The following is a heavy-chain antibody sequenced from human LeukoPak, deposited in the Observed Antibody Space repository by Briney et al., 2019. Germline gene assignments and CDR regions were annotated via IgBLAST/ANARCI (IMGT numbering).Heavy chain of an antibody. CDR2: ISYDGSNK. V-gene: IGHV3-30*04. CDR1: GFTFSSYA. Sequence: GSLRLSCAASGFTFSSYAMHWVRQAPGKGLEWVAVISYDGSNKYYADSVKGRFTISRDNAKNSLYLQMNSLRAEDTALYYCAKGGVVRGVITKDTFDYWGQGTLVTVSS. J-gene: IGHJ4*02. CDR3: AKGGVVRGVITKDTFDY. D-gene: IGHD3-10*01.